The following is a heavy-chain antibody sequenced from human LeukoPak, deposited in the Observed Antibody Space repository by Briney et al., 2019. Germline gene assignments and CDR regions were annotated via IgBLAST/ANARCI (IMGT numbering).Heavy chain of an antibody. D-gene: IGHD3-10*01. J-gene: IGHJ4*02. CDR3: AKLSPPPWFGEPRQYFDY. CDR1: GFTFSSYA. V-gene: IGHV3-23*01. Sequence: QPGGSLRLSCAASGFTFSSYAMSWVRQAPGKGLEWVSGISGSGGSTYYADSVKGRFTISRANSKNTLYLQMNSLRAEDTAVYYCAKLSPPPWFGEPRQYFDYWGQGTLVTVSS. CDR2: ISGSGGST.